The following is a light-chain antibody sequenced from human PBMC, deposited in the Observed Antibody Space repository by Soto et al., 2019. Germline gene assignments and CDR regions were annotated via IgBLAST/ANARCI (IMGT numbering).Light chain of an antibody. J-gene: IGLJ1*01. Sequence: QSVMTQPPSVSGAPGQKVTISCTGSSSNIGADYHVHWYQQLPGTAPKLLIYDNNNRPSGVPDRFSGSKSGTSASLAITGLQAEDEADYYCNSYTNSNTYVFGSGTKLTVL. CDR2: DNN. CDR3: NSYTNSNTYV. V-gene: IGLV1-40*01. CDR1: SSNIGADYH.